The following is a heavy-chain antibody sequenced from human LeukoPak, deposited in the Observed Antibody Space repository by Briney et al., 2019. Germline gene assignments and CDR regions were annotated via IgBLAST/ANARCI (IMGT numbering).Heavy chain of an antibody. J-gene: IGHJ4*02. CDR2: MHYSGAT. V-gene: IGHV4-59*01. Sequence: SETLSLTCTVSGASISRYYWSWIRQSPGMGLEWIAYMHYSGATNYNPSLKSRVTLSVDTSKSQFSLKLNSVTAADTAVYFCAGGGYCSRSNCFAPLFDHWGQGKRVTVSS. CDR1: GASISRYY. D-gene: IGHD2-2*01. CDR3: AGGGYCSRSNCFAPLFDH.